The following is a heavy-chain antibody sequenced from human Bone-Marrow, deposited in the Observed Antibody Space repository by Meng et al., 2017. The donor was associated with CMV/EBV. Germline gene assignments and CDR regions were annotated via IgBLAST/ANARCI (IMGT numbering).Heavy chain of an antibody. CDR1: GFTFSTYW. V-gene: IGHV3-33*06. Sequence: GESLKISCAGSGFTFSTYWMSWVRQAPGKGLEWVAVIWYDGSNKYYPDSVKGRFTISRDNSKNTLYLQMNSLRAEDTAVYYCAKPYSSSSEDSYGMDVWGQGTTVTVSS. CDR2: IWYDGSNK. D-gene: IGHD6-6*01. CDR3: AKPYSSSSEDSYGMDV. J-gene: IGHJ6*02.